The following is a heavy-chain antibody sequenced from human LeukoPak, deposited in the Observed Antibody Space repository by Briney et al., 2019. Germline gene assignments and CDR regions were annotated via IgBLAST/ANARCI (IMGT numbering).Heavy chain of an antibody. CDR1: GFTFSSYG. V-gene: IGHV3-30*03. CDR3: AREGVVPAAIYY. J-gene: IGHJ4*02. D-gene: IGHD2-2*01. Sequence: GGSLRLSCAASGFTFSSYGMHWVRQAPGKGLEWVAVISYDGSNKYYADSVKSRFTISRDNSKNTLYLQMNSLRAEDTAVYYCAREGVVPAAIYYWGQGTLVTVSS. CDR2: ISYDGSNK.